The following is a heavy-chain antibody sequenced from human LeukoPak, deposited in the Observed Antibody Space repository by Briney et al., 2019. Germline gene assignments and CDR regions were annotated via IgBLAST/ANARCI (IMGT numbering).Heavy chain of an antibody. V-gene: IGHV3-21*01. J-gene: IGHJ4*02. CDR3: TRGGRFLDF. D-gene: IGHD3-3*01. CDR2: INGGSIYI. CDR1: GFTFRAYT. Sequence: GGSLRLSCTASGFTFRAYTMNWVRQAPGKGLEWVSSINGGSIYIYYADSLKGRFTISRDNAKNSLYLQMNSLRAEDRDVYYCTRGGRFLDFWGQGTLVTVSS.